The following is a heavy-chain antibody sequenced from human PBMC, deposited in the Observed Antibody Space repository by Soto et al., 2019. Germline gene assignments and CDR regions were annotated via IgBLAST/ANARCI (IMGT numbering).Heavy chain of an antibody. D-gene: IGHD6-25*01. J-gene: IGHJ6*02. Sequence: QVQLVESGGGVVQPGRSLRLSCAASGFTFSSYAMHWVRQAPGKGLEWVAVISYDGSNKYYADSVKGPFTISRDNSKNTLYLQMNSLRAEDTAVYYCARDGGGYYYYGMDVWGQGTTVTVSS. V-gene: IGHV3-30-3*01. CDR1: GFTFSSYA. CDR3: ARDGGGYYYYGMDV. CDR2: ISYDGSNK.